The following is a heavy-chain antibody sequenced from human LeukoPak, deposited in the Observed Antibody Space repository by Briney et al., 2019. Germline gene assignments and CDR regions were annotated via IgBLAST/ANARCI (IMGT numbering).Heavy chain of an antibody. Sequence: NPSETLSHTCTVPGVSISSSNSDWGWFRQPPGKGLEWIESIYYSGNTYYIASRKSQVCISIDTSKNQFSLKLTSVTAADTAVYYCARQTGSGLFILPGGQGTLVTVSS. CDR2: IYYSGNT. D-gene: IGHD3/OR15-3a*01. CDR3: ARQTGSGLFILP. V-gene: IGHV4-39*01. J-gene: IGHJ4*02. CDR1: GVSISSSNSD.